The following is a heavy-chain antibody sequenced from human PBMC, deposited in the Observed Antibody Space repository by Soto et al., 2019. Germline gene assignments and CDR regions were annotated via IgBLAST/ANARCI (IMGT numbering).Heavy chain of an antibody. V-gene: IGHV2-5*01. CDR1: GFSFSTSAVG. CDR2: LYWNDAK. D-gene: IGHD3-10*01. Sequence: QITLKESGPTLVKPTQTLTLTCTFSGFSFSTSAVGVGWIRQPPGKALEPLALLYWNDAKRYSPSLKSRLTITNDAAKNRVVLTMTDMDPVDTATYYCVAGSFPNWFDPWGQGTLVTVSS. CDR3: VAGSFPNWFDP. J-gene: IGHJ5*02.